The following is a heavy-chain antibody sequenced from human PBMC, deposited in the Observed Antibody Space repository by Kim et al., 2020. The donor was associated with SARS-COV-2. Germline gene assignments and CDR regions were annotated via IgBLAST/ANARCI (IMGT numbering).Heavy chain of an antibody. V-gene: IGHV3-23*01. CDR1: GFTFRSNS. Sequence: GGSLRLYCEVSGFTFRSNSINWVRQAPGKGLEWVSEITYAGNIRYGDSVKGRFTVSRDSSKNTVYMEMNNLSAEDTAVYYCARAGYHSGSYYTSSFDYWGQGALVSVSS. CDR2: ITYAGNI. CDR3: ARAGYHSGSYYTSSFDY. D-gene: IGHD3-10*01. J-gene: IGHJ4*02.